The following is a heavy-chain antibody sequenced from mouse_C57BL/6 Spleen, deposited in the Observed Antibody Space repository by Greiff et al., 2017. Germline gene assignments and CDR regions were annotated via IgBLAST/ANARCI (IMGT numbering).Heavy chain of an antibody. J-gene: IGHJ4*01. V-gene: IGHV2-9-1*01. CDR2: IWTGGGT. CDR1: GFSLTSYA. Sequence: VQLKESGPGLVAPSQSLSITCTVSGFSLTSYAISWVRQPPGKGLEWHGVIWTGGGTNYNSALKSRLSISKDNPKSPVYLNMNSLQTDDTACYYCARERGDYDIGYYYAMDYWGQGTSVTVSS. CDR3: ARERGDYDIGYYYAMDY. D-gene: IGHD2-4*01.